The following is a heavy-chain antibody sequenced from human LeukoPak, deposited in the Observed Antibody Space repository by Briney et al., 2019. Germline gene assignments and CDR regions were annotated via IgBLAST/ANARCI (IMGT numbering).Heavy chain of an antibody. CDR3: AKSGLNRFDY. D-gene: IGHD2-15*01. J-gene: IGHJ4*02. CDR1: DGSISSNSYY. CDR2: IYYSGNT. V-gene: IGHV4-39*07. Sequence: SETLFLTCTVSDGSISSNSYYWGWIRQPPGKGLEWIANIYYSGNTYYNPSLKSRVTISVDTSKNQFSLKLRSVTAADTAVYYCAKSGLNRFDYWGQGTLVTVSS.